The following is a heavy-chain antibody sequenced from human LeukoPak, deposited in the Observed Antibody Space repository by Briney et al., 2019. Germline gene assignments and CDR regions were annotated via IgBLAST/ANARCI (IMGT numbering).Heavy chain of an antibody. CDR1: GFTFSSYA. CDR3: ARDRYSTARYGMDV. CDR2: ISYDGSNK. D-gene: IGHD3-16*02. V-gene: IGHV3-30-3*01. Sequence: GRSLRLACAASGFTFSSYAMHWVRQAPGKGLEWVAVISYDGSNKYYADSVKGRFTISRDNSKNTLYLQMNSLRAEDTAVYYCARDRYSTARYGMDVWGQGTTVTVSS. J-gene: IGHJ6*02.